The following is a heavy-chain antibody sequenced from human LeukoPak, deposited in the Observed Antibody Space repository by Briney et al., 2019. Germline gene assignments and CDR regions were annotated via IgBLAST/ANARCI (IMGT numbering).Heavy chain of an antibody. CDR2: ISGSGGST. V-gene: IGHV3-23*01. J-gene: IGHJ4*01. CDR1: GFTFSSYA. Sequence: GGSLRLSCAASGFTFSSYAMSWVRQAPGKGLEWVSAISGSGGSTYYADSVKGRFTISRDNSKNTLYLQMNSLRAEDTAVYYCAKDYYDYIWGSYRGYFDYWGQGTLVTASS. D-gene: IGHD3-16*02. CDR3: AKDYYDYIWGSYRGYFDY.